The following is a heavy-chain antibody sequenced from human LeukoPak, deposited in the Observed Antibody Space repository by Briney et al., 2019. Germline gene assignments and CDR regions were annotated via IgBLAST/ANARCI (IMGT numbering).Heavy chain of an antibody. CDR2: ISSGGGII. V-gene: IGHV3-23*01. D-gene: IGHD1-26*01. CDR1: GLTFSSYA. J-gene: IGHJ4*02. Sequence: GGSLRLSCAASGLTFSSYAMNWVRQAPGKGLEWVSTISSGGGIIYYVDSVKGRFTISRDNSKNTLYLQMDSLRAEDTAVYYCAKHRNSGRYPYFDYWGQGTLVTVSS. CDR3: AKHRNSGRYPYFDY.